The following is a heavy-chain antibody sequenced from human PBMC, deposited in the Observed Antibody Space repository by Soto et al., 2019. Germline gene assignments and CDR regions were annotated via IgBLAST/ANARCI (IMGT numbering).Heavy chain of an antibody. CDR2: ISASGRDT. V-gene: IGHV3-23*01. J-gene: IGHJ4*02. CDR1: GFTFSNYA. D-gene: IGHD6-19*01. Sequence: GGSLRLSCVASGFTFSNYAMSWVRQSPGKGLEWVSGISASGRDTYYADSVKDRFTISRDSFKNTLYLQMNSLRAEDTGTYYCAKGKTSGWYYFDYWGQGALVTVSS. CDR3: AKGKTSGWYYFDY.